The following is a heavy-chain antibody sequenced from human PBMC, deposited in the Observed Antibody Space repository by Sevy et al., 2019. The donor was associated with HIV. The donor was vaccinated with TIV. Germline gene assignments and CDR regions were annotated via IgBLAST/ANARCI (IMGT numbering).Heavy chain of an antibody. CDR3: AKDAKDIVVVPAANDYYYYGMDV. V-gene: IGHV3-30*18. CDR1: GFTFSSYG. Sequence: GGSLRLSCAASGFTFSSYGMHWVRQAPGKGLEWVAVISYDGSNKYYADSVKGRFTISRDNSKNTLYLQMNSLRAEDTAVYYCAKDAKDIVVVPAANDYYYYGMDVWGQGTLVTVSS. D-gene: IGHD2-2*01. CDR2: ISYDGSNK. J-gene: IGHJ6*02.